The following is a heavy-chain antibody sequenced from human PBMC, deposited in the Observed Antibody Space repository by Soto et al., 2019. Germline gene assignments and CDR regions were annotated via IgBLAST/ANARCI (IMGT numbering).Heavy chain of an antibody. J-gene: IGHJ6*02. CDR3: ARDSVRDYLYYYYGMDV. D-gene: IGHD4-17*01. Sequence: EVQLVESGGGLVKPGGSLRLSCAASGFTFSSYTMNWVRQVPGRGLEWVSSIGTSSSYIYYADSVKGRFTISRDNAKNSLFLQMNSLRADDTAVYYCARDSVRDYLYYYYGMDVWGQGTTVTVSS. V-gene: IGHV3-21*01. CDR2: IGTSSSYI. CDR1: GFTFSSYT.